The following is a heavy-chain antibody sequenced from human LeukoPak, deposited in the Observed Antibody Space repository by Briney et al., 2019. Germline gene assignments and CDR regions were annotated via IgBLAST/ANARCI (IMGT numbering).Heavy chain of an antibody. CDR1: EFTLSSYA. D-gene: IGHD1-1*01. CDR2: ISSSSSYI. CDR3: AKEGTGIHFDY. J-gene: IGHJ4*02. V-gene: IGHV3-21*01. Sequence: GGSLRLSCAASEFTLSSYAMNWVRQAPGKGLEWVSSISSSSSYIFYADSVKGRFTVSRDNSKNTLYLQMNSLRAEDTAVYYCAKEGTGIHFDYWGQGTLVTVSS.